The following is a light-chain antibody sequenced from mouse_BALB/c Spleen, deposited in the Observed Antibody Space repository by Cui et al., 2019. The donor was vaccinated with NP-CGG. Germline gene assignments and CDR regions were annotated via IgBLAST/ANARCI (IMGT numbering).Light chain of an antibody. CDR3: ALWYSNHWV. Sequence: AVATPGSAATTSSVESVTLTSRSSTGTVTTSNDANWVQEKPDHLFTGLKDGTNNRTPGVPARFSDSLIGDKAALTITGAQSEDEAIYFCALWYSNHWVFGGGTKLTVL. V-gene: IGLV1*01. CDR2: GTN. J-gene: IGLJ1*01. CDR1: TGTVTTSND.